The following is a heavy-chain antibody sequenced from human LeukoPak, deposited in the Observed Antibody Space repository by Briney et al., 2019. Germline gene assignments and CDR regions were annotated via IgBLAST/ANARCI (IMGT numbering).Heavy chain of an antibody. V-gene: IGHV3-23*01. CDR1: GFTFNSYA. D-gene: IGHD3-22*01. CDR2: LSGSGRNT. Sequence: GGSLRLSCAASGFTFNSYAMSWVRQAPGKGVEWVSGLSGSGRNTYYADSVKGRFTISRDNSNNTLYLQMISLRAEDTALYYCAKPIARDNTGYVAFHIWGQGTMVTVSS. CDR3: AKPIARDNTGYVAFHI. J-gene: IGHJ3*02.